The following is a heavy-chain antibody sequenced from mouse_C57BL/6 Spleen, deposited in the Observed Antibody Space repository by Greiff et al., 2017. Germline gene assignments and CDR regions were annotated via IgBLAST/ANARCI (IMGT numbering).Heavy chain of an antibody. CDR1: GFTFSSYG. J-gene: IGHJ3*01. D-gene: IGHD1-1*01. CDR2: ISSGGSYT. CDR3: ARHEDYGNFAY. Sequence: DVKLVESGGDLVKPGGSLKLSCAASGFTFSSYGMSWVRQTPDKRLEWVATISSGGSYTYYPDSVKGRFTISRDNAKNTRYLQMSSLKSEDTAMYYCARHEDYGNFAYWGQGTLVTVSA. V-gene: IGHV5-6*02.